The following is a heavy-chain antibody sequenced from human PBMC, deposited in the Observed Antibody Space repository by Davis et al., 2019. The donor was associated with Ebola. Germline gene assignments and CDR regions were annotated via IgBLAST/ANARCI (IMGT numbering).Heavy chain of an antibody. CDR1: GGSISSYY. D-gene: IGHD3-3*01. J-gene: IGHJ5*02. CDR3: ARDGTTYYDFWSGAFDH. Sequence: PSETLSLTCTVSGGSISSYYWSWIRQPPGKGLEWIGYIYYSGSTNYNPSLKSRVTISVDTSKNQFSLKLSSVTAADTAVYYCARDGTTYYDFWSGAFDHWGQGTLVTVSS. V-gene: IGHV4-59*01. CDR2: IYYSGST.